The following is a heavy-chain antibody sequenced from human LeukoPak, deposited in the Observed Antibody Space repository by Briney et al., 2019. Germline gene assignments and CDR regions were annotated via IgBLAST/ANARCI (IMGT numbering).Heavy chain of an antibody. V-gene: IGHV3-21*01. CDR2: ISSSSSYI. J-gene: IGHJ4*02. CDR1: GFTFSSYS. CDR3: AITYYGDDRDFDY. D-gene: IGHD4-17*01. Sequence: GGSLRLSCAAPGFTFSSYSMNWVRQAPGKGLEWVSSISSSSSYIYYADSVKGRFTISRDNAKNSLYLQMNSLRAEDTAAYYCAITYYGDDRDFDYWGQGTLVTVSS.